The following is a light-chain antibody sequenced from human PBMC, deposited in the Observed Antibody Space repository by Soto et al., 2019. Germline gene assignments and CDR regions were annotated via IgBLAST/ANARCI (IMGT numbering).Light chain of an antibody. V-gene: IGKV3-15*01. J-gene: IGKJ4*01. CDR3: QHYGNWLGT. CDR1: QSVSSN. CDR2: GAS. Sequence: MVMTQSPATPSGSPGERANPPSRASQSVSSNLAWYQQKLGQAPRLLIYGASTRATGIPARFSGSGSGTEFTLYISSVQSEDFAVYYCQHYGNWLGTFGGGTKVDIK.